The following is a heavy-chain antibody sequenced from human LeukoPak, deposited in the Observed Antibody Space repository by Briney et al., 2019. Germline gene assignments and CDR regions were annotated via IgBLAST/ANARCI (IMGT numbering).Heavy chain of an antibody. V-gene: IGHV3-13*05. CDR3: AREGGGDRRGAFDI. Sequence: PGGSLRLACAASGFTFSSYDMHWVRQVTGKGLEWVSAIGPFGDPYYPGSVKGRFTISRENAENSLYRQVNSLRAGDTAVYYCAREGGGDRRGAFDIWGQGTMVTVSS. D-gene: IGHD2-21*02. J-gene: IGHJ3*02. CDR2: IGPFGDP. CDR1: GFTFSSYD.